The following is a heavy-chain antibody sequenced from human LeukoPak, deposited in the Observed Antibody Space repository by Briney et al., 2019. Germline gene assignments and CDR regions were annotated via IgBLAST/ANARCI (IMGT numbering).Heavy chain of an antibody. CDR2: INPNSGGT. V-gene: IGHV1-2*02. CDR3: ARTLWSGVDYYFDY. J-gene: IGHJ4*02. Sequence: ASVKVSCKASGYTFTGYYMHWVRQAPGQGLEWMGWINPNSGGTNYAQRFQGRVTMTRDTSISTAYMELSRLRSDDTAVYYCARTLWSGVDYYFDYWGQGTLVTVSS. D-gene: IGHD3-10*02. CDR1: GYTFTGYY.